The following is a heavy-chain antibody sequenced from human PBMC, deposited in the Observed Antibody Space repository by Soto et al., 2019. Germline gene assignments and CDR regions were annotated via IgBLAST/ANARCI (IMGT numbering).Heavy chain of an antibody. CDR2: ISYDGNNK. CDR3: ARDYSSGWCLDY. D-gene: IGHD6-13*01. Sequence: QVQLVESGGGVVQPGNSLRLSCAGSGFPFSAEAMHWVRQAPGKGLEWVAAISYDGNNKNHADSVKGRFTVSRDNSKNTLYLQIYSLRPDDTAVYYCARDYSSGWCLDYCGQGSLVTVSS. J-gene: IGHJ4*02. V-gene: IGHV3-30-3*01. CDR1: GFPFSAEA.